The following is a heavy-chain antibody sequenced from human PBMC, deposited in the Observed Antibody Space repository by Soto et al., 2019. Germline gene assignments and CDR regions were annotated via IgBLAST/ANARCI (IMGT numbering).Heavy chain of an antibody. J-gene: IGHJ4*02. CDR1: GYTFTSYG. CDR3: ARDRIVVVPAAMVYFDY. CDR2: ISAYNGNT. D-gene: IGHD2-2*01. V-gene: IGHV1-18*01. Sequence: ASVKVSCKASGYTFTSYGISWVRQARGQGLEWMGWISAYNGNTNYAQKLQGRVTMTTDTSTSTAYMELRSLRSDDTAVYYCARDRIVVVPAAMVYFDYWGQGTLVTVSS.